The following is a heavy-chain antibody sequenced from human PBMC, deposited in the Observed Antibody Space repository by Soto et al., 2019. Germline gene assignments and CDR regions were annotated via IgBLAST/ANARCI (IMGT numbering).Heavy chain of an antibody. CDR2: INWNSGSI. CDR1: GFSFDDYA. J-gene: IGHJ6*02. D-gene: IGHD3-10*01. Sequence: EEQLVESGGGLVQPGRSLRLSCAASGFSFDDYAIHWVRQAPGKGLEWVSGINWNSGSIGYADSVKGRFTISRDNAKNSLYLQMNSLRVEDTALYYCAKDRGSGSYAANYYYYGMDVWGQGTTVTVSS. CDR3: AKDRGSGSYAANYYYYGMDV. V-gene: IGHV3-9*01.